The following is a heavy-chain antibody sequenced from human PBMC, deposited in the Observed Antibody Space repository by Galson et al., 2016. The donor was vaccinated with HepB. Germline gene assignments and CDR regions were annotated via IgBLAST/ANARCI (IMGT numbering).Heavy chain of an antibody. CDR3: ARSVRAVAGREHFDY. Sequence: SETLSLTCTVSGGSISSGSYYWGLIRQPPGKGLEWIGIIYYSGSTYYNPSLKSRVTMSVDTSKNQFSLKLSSVTAADTAVYYCARSVRAVAGREHFDYWGQGTLVTVSS. CDR1: GGSISSGSYY. J-gene: IGHJ4*02. V-gene: IGHV4-39*01. CDR2: IYYSGST. D-gene: IGHD6-19*01.